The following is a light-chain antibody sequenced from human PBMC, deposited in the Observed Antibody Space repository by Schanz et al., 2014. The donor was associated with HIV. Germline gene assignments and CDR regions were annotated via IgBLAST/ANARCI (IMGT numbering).Light chain of an antibody. Sequence: VMTQSPATVSVSPGERATLSCRASQSVSNNLAWYQQKPGQAPRLLIYGASTRATGIPVRFSGSGSGTEFTLTISSLQSEDFAVYYCQQYSNWPPWTFGQGTKVEIK. CDR1: QSVSNN. V-gene: IGKV3-15*01. CDR2: GAS. J-gene: IGKJ1*01. CDR3: QQYSNWPPWT.